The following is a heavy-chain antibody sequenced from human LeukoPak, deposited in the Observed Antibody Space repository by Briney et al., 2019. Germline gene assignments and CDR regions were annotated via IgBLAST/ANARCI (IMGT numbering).Heavy chain of an antibody. D-gene: IGHD6-13*01. J-gene: IGHJ4*02. V-gene: IGHV1-69*04. CDR3: ARDPPVGYSSSWFGFDY. Sequence: SVKASCKASGGTFSSYAISWVRQAPGQGLEWMGRIIPILGIANYAQKFQGRVMITADKSTSTAYMELSSLRSDDTAVYYCARDPPVGYSSSWFGFDYWGQGTLVTVSS. CDR1: GGTFSSYA. CDR2: IIPILGIA.